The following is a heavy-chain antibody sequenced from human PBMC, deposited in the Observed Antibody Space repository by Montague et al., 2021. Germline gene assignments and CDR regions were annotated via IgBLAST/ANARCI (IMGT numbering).Heavy chain of an antibody. D-gene: IGHD3-10*01. CDR1: SGSIFHAH. J-gene: IGHJ5*02. CDR2: MFYGGAT. CDR3: AKQDYFVSGTSYKGFDP. Sequence: SETLSLTCTVSSGSIFHAHWGWVRQPPGTGLEWLGSMFYGGATSNNPSLKSRVTMSIDTSTNQFSLKLSVVTAADTAVYHCAKQDYFVSGTSYKGFDPWGQGILVTVSS. V-gene: IGHV4-59*08.